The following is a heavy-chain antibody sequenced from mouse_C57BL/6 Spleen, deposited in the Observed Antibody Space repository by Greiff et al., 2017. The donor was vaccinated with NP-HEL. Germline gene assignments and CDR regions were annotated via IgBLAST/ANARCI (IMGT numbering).Heavy chain of an antibody. V-gene: IGHV14-2*01. CDR2: IDPEDGET. J-gene: IGHJ1*03. CDR3: ARSLITTVVASGYVDV. D-gene: IGHD1-1*01. CDR1: GFNIKDYY. Sequence: EVQLQESGAELVKPGASVKLSCTASGFNIKDYYMHWVKQRTEQGLEWIGRIDPEDGETKYAAKFQGKATITADTSSNTAYLQLSSLTSEDTAVYYCARSLITTVVASGYVDVWGTGTTVTVSS.